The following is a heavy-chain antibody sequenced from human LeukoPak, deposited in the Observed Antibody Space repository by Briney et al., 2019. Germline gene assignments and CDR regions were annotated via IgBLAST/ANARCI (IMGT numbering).Heavy chain of an antibody. Sequence: PGGSLRLSCAASGFTFSSYAMHWVRQAPGKGLEWVGRSRNKAKGYTTEYAASVKGRFTVSRDESKNSLYLQTNSLKTEDTAVYYCVRGYHSFDVWGQGTTVTVSS. J-gene: IGHJ6*02. CDR2: SRNKAKGYTT. V-gene: IGHV3-72*01. CDR1: GFTFSSYA. D-gene: IGHD1-26*01. CDR3: VRGYHSFDV.